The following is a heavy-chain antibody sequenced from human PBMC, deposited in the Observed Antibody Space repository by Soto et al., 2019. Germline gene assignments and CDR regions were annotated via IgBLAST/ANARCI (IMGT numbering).Heavy chain of an antibody. J-gene: IGHJ5*02. V-gene: IGHV3-30-3*01. D-gene: IGHD6-13*01. CDR3: ARDVWQQLSWFDP. CDR1: GFTFSSYA. CDR2: ISYDGSNK. Sequence: GGSLRLSCAASGFTFSSYAMHWVRQAPGKGLEWVAVISYDGSNKYYADSVKGRFTISRDNSKNTLYLQMNSLRAEDTAVYYCARDVWQQLSWFDPWGQGTLVTVSS.